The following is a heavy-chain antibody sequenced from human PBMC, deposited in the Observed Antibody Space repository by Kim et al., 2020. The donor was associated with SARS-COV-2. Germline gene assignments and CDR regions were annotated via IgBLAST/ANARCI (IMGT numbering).Heavy chain of an antibody. V-gene: IGHV5-51*01. Sequence: GESLKISCKGSGYSFTSYWIGWVRQMPGKGLEWMGIIYPGDSDTRYSPSFQGQVTISADKSISTAYLQWSSLKASDTAMYYCARHNWVTPAAGLTEHHYYCCYGMYVWGQRTTVTVSS. J-gene: IGHJ6*02. CDR3: ARHNWVTPAAGLTEHHYYCCYGMYV. CDR2: IYPGDSDT. D-gene: IGHD6-13*01. CDR1: GYSFTSYW.